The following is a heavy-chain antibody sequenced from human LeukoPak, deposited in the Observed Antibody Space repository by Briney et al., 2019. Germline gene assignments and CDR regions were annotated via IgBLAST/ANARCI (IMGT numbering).Heavy chain of an antibody. Sequence: SETLSLTCTVSGGSISSSSYYWGWIRQPPGNGLEWIGSIYYSGNTYYNPSLKSRATISPDTSKNQFSLKLSSVTAADTAVYYCARDSCGGDCYPYTFDYWGQGTLVTVSS. CDR3: ARDSCGGDCYPYTFDY. D-gene: IGHD2-21*02. CDR1: GGSISSSSYY. V-gene: IGHV4-39*02. J-gene: IGHJ4*02. CDR2: IYYSGNT.